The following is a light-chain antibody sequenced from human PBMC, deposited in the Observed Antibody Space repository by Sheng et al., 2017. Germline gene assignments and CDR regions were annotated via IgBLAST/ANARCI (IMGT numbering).Light chain of an antibody. Sequence: ETVLTQSPATLSLSPGERATLSCRASQSVNSDLAWYQQKPGQAPRLLMYDASNRATGTPARFTGSGSGTDFTLTISSLEPEDFAVYYCHQRSGWPLTFGGGTKVEIK. CDR1: QSVNSD. V-gene: IGKV3-11*01. J-gene: IGKJ4*01. CDR2: DAS. CDR3: HQRSGWPLT.